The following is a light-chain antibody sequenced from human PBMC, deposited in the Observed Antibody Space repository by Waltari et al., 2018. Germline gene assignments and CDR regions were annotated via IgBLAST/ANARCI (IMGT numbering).Light chain of an antibody. V-gene: IGLV1-40*01. CDR1: SSNIGAGSD. Sequence: SGAPGQRVTISCTGSSSNIGAGSDVHWYQHLPRTAPKLLIYDNYNRPSGVADRFSASKSGTSASLAITGLQAEDEADYYCQSYDSLSDSYVFGTGTKVTVL. CDR3: QSYDSLSDSYV. J-gene: IGLJ1*01. CDR2: DNY.